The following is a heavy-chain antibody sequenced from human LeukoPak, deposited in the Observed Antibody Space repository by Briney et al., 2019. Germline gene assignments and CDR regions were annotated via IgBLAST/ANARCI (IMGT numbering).Heavy chain of an antibody. CDR2: IKSKTDGGTT. CDR3: TTDTGIAAAGYYYYYMDV. J-gene: IGHJ6*03. V-gene: IGHV3-15*01. CDR1: GFTFSNAW. D-gene: IGHD6-13*01. Sequence: GGSLRLSCAASGFTFSNAWMSWVRQAPGKGLEWVGRIKSKTDGGTTDYAAPVKGRFTISRDDSKNTLYLQMNSLKTEDTAVYYCTTDTGIAAAGYYYYYMDVWGKGTTVTVSS.